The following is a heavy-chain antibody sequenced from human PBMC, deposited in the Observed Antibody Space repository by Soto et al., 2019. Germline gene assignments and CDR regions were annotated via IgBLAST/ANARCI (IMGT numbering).Heavy chain of an antibody. CDR1: GYTFTSYG. J-gene: IGHJ4*02. Sequence: QVQLVQSEAEVKKPGASVKVSCKASGYTFTSYGIIWVRQAPGQGLEWMGWISAYNGNTNYAQKLQGRVTMTTGTATTTAYMELRSLRSDDTAVYYCASIAAACGEFDYWGQGTLVTVSS. V-gene: IGHV1-18*01. D-gene: IGHD6-13*01. CDR2: ISAYNGNT. CDR3: ASIAAACGEFDY.